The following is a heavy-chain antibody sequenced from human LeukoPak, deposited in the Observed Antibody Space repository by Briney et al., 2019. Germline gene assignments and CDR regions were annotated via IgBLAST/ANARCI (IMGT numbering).Heavy chain of an antibody. D-gene: IGHD3-16*01. CDR3: ARVPSGGSEYFHH. Sequence: VASVKVSCKTSGYTFTNYGISWVRQARGQGLEWMGWINPYTANTNSAQKLRDRVTLTTDTSTSTAYMELRSLRSDDTAVYYCARVPSGGSEYFHHWGQGTLVTVSS. J-gene: IGHJ1*01. CDR2: INPYTANT. CDR1: GYTFTNYG. V-gene: IGHV1-18*04.